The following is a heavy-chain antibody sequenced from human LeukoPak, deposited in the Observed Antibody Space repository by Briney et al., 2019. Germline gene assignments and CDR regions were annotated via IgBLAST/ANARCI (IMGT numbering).Heavy chain of an antibody. CDR3: ARQASGYSSGWYRWFDP. D-gene: IGHD6-19*01. J-gene: IGHJ5*02. V-gene: IGHV4-31*03. CDR1: GGSISSGGYY. Sequence: PSQTLSLTCTVSGGSISSGGYYWSWIRQHPGKGLEWIGYIYYSGSTYYNPSLKSRVTISVDTSKNQFSLKLSSVTAADTAVYYCARQASGYSSGWYRWFDPWGQGTLVTVSS. CDR2: IYYSGST.